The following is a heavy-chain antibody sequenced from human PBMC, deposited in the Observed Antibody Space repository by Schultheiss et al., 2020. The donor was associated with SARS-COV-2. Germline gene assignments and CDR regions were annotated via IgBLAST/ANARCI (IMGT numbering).Heavy chain of an antibody. CDR3: AKDSAAMVNYYYYGMDV. Sequence: ASVKVSCKASGYTFTGYYMHWVRQAPGQGLEWMGWINPNSGGTNYAQKFQGWVTMTRDTSISTAYMELSRLRSDDTAVYYCAKDSAAMVNYYYYGMDVWGQGTTVTVSS. CDR2: INPNSGGT. D-gene: IGHD5-18*01. V-gene: IGHV1-2*04. CDR1: GYTFTGYY. J-gene: IGHJ6*02.